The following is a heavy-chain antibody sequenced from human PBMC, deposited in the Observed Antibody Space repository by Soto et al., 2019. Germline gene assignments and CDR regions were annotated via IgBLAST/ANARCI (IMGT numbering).Heavy chain of an antibody. CDR2: ISYDGSNK. CDR3: ARDTLELLYYFDY. V-gene: IGHV3-30-3*01. CDR1: GFTFSSYD. D-gene: IGHD1-7*01. J-gene: IGHJ4*02. Sequence: GGSLKLSCAASGFTFSSYDMNWVRQAPGKGLEWVAVISYDGSNKYYADSVKGRFTISRDNSKNTLYLQMNSLRAEDTAVYYCARDTLELLYYFDYWGQGTLVTVSS.